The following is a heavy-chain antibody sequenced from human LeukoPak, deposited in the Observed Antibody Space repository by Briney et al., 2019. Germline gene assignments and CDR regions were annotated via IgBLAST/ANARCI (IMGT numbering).Heavy chain of an antibody. V-gene: IGHV1-69*13. D-gene: IGHD1-26*01. CDR2: IIPIFGTA. CDR1: GGTFSSYA. J-gene: IGHJ4*02. Sequence: GASVKVSCKAPGGTFSSYAISWVRQAPGQGLEWMGGIIPIFGTANYAQKFQGRVTITADESTSTAYMELSSLRSDDTAVYYCARVGAGVDYWAREPWSPSPQ. CDR3: ARVGAGVDY.